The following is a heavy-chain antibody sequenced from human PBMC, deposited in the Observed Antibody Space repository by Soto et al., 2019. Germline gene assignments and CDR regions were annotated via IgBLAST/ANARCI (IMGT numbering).Heavy chain of an antibody. V-gene: IGHV4-59*08. Sequence: PSETLSLTRTVSGVSLSSYSWNWIRQPPGKGLEWIGYTYSSGSTQYNPSLESRVTISVDTSKAQFSLRLSSVTAADTAVYYCAGRYCTSCSCFIPQGNWFDPWCQGALVTVVS. J-gene: IGHJ5*02. CDR2: TYSSGST. CDR1: GVSLSSYS. CDR3: AGRYCTSCSCFIPQGNWFDP. D-gene: IGHD2-2*01.